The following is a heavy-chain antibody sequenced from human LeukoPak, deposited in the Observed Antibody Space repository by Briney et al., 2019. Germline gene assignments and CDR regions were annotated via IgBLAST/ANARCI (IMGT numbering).Heavy chain of an antibody. V-gene: IGHV3-13*01. Sequence: GGSLRLSCAASGFTFSSYDMHWVRQATGKGLEWVSAIGTAGDTYYPGSVKGRFTISRENAKNSLYPQMNSLRAEDTAVYYCARDLRYCSSTSCYGVGYYYYGMDVWGQGTTVTVSS. CDR3: ARDLRYCSSTSCYGVGYYYYGMDV. D-gene: IGHD2-2*01. J-gene: IGHJ6*02. CDR2: IGTAGDT. CDR1: GFTFSSYD.